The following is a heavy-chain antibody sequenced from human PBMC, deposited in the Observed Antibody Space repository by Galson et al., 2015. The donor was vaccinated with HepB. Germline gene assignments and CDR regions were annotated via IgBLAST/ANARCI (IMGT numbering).Heavy chain of an antibody. D-gene: IGHD3-22*01. Sequence: SLRLSCAASGFTFSDYYMSWIRQAPGKGLEWVSYISSSGSTIYYADSVKGRFTISRDNAKNSLYLQMNSLRAEDTAVYYCARDLDSSGYYYVGFDYWGQGTLVTVSS. CDR2: ISSSGSTI. V-gene: IGHV3-11*04. CDR3: ARDLDSSGYYYVGFDY. J-gene: IGHJ4*02. CDR1: GFTFSDYY.